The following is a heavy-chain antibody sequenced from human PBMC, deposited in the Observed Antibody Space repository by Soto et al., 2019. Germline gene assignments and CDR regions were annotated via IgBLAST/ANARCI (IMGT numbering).Heavy chain of an antibody. CDR3: AKNWLTVYYYYGMDV. CDR2: ISGSGGST. D-gene: IGHD3-22*01. J-gene: IGHJ6*02. V-gene: IGHV3-23*01. Sequence: GVSLRLSSAASEVTFSSYAMSSVRQAPGKGLEWVSAISGSGGSTYYADSVKGRFTISRDNSKNTLYLQMNSLRAEDTAVYYYAKNWLTVYYYYGMDVWGQGT. CDR1: EVTFSSYA.